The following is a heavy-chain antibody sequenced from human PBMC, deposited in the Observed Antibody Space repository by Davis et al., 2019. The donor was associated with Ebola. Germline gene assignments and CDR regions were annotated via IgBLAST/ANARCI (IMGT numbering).Heavy chain of an antibody. Sequence: SETLSLTCAVYGGSFSGYYWSWIRQPPGKGLEWIGEINHSGSTNYNPSLKSRVTISVDKSKNQFSLKLSSVTAADTAVYYCARDDDYGDYNIGYWGQGTLVTVSS. D-gene: IGHD4-17*01. CDR3: ARDDDYGDYNIGY. CDR2: INHSGST. CDR1: GGSFSGYY. J-gene: IGHJ4*02. V-gene: IGHV4-34*01.